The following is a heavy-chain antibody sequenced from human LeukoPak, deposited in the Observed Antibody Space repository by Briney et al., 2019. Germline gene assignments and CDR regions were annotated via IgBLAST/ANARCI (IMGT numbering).Heavy chain of an antibody. CDR1: GFSFSFSE. V-gene: IGHV3-21*01. Sequence: GGSLRLSCAASGFSFSFSEMNWVRQAPGKGLEWVSSISSTSSHIYYGDSVQGRFTISRDNAKKSLYLQMNSLTAEDTAVYFCAKLRSTQLRYFDIDHWGQGTLVTVSS. CDR3: AKLRSTQLRYFDIDH. CDR2: ISSTSSHI. J-gene: IGHJ4*02. D-gene: IGHD3-16*01.